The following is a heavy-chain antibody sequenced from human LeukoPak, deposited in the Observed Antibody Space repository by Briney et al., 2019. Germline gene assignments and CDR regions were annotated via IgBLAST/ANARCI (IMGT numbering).Heavy chain of an antibody. J-gene: IGHJ5*02. Sequence: GGSLRLSCAASGFTVSDNYMSWVRQAPGKGLEWVSAMYSGGDTYYADSVKGRFTLSRDISKNTLYLQMNGLRTEDTAMYYCARDAPQVPAAGVLASWGQGTLVTVSS. CDR1: GFTVSDNY. CDR3: ARDAPQVPAAGVLAS. V-gene: IGHV3-53*01. CDR2: MYSGGDT. D-gene: IGHD6-13*01.